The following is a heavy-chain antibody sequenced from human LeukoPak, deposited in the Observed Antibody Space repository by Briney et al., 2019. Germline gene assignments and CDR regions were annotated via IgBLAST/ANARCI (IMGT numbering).Heavy chain of an antibody. CDR3: ARGGGLDV. V-gene: IGHV3-7*03. CDR1: GFPFSSYS. D-gene: IGHD3-16*01. J-gene: IGHJ6*02. CDR2: INHNGNVN. Sequence: GGSLRLSCAASGFPFSSYSMTWVRQAPGKGLEWVASINHNGNVNYYVDSVKGRFTISRDNTKNSLYLQMSNLRAEDTAVYFCARGGGLDVWGQGATVTVSS.